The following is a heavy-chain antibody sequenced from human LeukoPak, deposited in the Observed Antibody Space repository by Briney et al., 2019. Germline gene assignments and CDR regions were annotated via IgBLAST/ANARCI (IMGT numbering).Heavy chain of an antibody. CDR2: IYYRGST. CDR3: ARCVKYYYGSGSYPLGY. Sequence: SETLSLTCTVSGGSISSSSYYWGWIRQPPGKGLEWIGSIYYRGSTFYNPSLRGRVTISVDTSKNQFSLKLSSVTAADTAVYYCARCVKYYYGSGSYPLGYWGQGTLVTVSS. V-gene: IGHV4-39*07. J-gene: IGHJ4*02. D-gene: IGHD3-10*01. CDR1: GGSISSSSYY.